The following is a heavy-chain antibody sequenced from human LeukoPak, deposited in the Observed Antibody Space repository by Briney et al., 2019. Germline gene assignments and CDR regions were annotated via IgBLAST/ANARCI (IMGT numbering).Heavy chain of an antibody. D-gene: IGHD6-19*01. V-gene: IGHV3-23*01. CDR1: GFAFSSYA. CDR2: ISGSGGST. J-gene: IGHJ4*02. Sequence: GGSLRLSCAASGFAFSSYAMSWVRQAPGKGLEWVSAISGSGGSTYYADSVKGRFTISRDNSKNTLYLQMNSLRAEDTAVYYCAKGSIAVAGKGAYFDYWGQGTLVTVSS. CDR3: AKGSIAVAGKGAYFDY.